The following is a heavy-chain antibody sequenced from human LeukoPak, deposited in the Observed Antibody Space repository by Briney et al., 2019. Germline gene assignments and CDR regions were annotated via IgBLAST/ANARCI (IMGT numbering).Heavy chain of an antibody. V-gene: IGHV3-48*03. D-gene: IGHD3-22*01. J-gene: IGHJ4*02. Sequence: PGGSLRLSCAASGFTFSSYEMNWVRQAPGKGLEWVSYISSSGSTIHYADSVKGRFTISRDNAKNSPYLQMNSLRAEDTAVYYCARDAYDSRVDYWGQGTLVTVSS. CDR3: ARDAYDSRVDY. CDR1: GFTFSSYE. CDR2: ISSSGSTI.